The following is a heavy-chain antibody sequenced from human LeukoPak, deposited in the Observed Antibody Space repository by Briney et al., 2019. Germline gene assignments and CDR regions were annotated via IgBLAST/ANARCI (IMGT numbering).Heavy chain of an antibody. V-gene: IGHV3-64*01. CDR1: GFTLSSYA. J-gene: IGHJ6*02. Sequence: GGSLRLSCAASGFTLSSYAMHWVRQAPGKGLEYVSAISSNGGSTYYANSVKGRFTISRDNSKNTLYLQMGSLRAEDMAVYYCARARTPGSYYGMDVWGQGTTVTVSS. CDR3: ARARTPGSYYGMDV. D-gene: IGHD1-26*01. CDR2: ISSNGGST.